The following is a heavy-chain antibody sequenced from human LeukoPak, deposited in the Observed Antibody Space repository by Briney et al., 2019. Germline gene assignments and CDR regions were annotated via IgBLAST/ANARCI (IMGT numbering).Heavy chain of an antibody. CDR1: GFTFSSYW. CDR3: ARDLWGGSGSGFDY. V-gene: IGHV3-7*04. Sequence: GGSLRLSCAASGFTFSSYWMTWVRQAPGKGLEWVASIKQDGSDKYYVDSVKGRFTISRDNAKNSLYLQMNSLRAEDTAVHYCARDLWGGSGSGFDYWGQGTLVTVSS. CDR2: IKQDGSDK. D-gene: IGHD3-10*01. J-gene: IGHJ4*02.